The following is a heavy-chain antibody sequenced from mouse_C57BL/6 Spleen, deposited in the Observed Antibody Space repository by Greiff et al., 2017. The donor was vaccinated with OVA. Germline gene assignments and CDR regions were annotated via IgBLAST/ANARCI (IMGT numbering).Heavy chain of an antibody. CDR2: IDPSDSYT. CDR3: ARFPYGSSPFDY. CDR1: GYTFTSYW. V-gene: IGHV1-69*01. D-gene: IGHD1-1*01. J-gene: IGHJ2*01. Sequence: VQLQQPGAELVMPGASVKLSCKASGYTFTSYWMHWVKQRPGQGLEWIGEIDPSDSYTNYNQKFKGKSTLTVDKSSSTAYMQLSSLTSEDSAVYYCARFPYGSSPFDYWGQGTTLTVSS.